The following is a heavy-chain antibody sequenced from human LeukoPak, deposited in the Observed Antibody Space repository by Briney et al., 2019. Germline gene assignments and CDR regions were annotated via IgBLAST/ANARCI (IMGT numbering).Heavy chain of an antibody. Sequence: GGSLRLSCAASGFTFSSYAMSWVRQAPGKGLEWVSAISGSGGSTYYADSVKGRFTISRDNSKNTLYLQMNSLRAEDTAVYYCARVGRSYPPTYYDFWSGYYDYWGQGTLVTVSS. CDR3: ARVGRSYPPTYYDFWSGYYDY. J-gene: IGHJ4*02. CDR1: GFTFSSYA. V-gene: IGHV3-23*01. CDR2: ISGSGGST. D-gene: IGHD3-3*01.